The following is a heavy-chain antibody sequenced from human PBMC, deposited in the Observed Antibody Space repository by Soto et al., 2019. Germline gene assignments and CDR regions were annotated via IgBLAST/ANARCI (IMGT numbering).Heavy chain of an antibody. V-gene: IGHV4-59*08. J-gene: IGHJ4*02. CDR1: GGSISSYY. CDR2: IYYSGST. D-gene: IGHD4-17*01. Sequence: QVQLQESGPGLVKPSETLSLTCTVSGGSISSYYWSWIRQPPGKGLEWIGYIYYSGSTNYNPSLNSRVTITVDTPKNPFSPQLSSVTAADTAVYYCARRYGPGFDYWGQGTLVTVSS. CDR3: ARRYGPGFDY.